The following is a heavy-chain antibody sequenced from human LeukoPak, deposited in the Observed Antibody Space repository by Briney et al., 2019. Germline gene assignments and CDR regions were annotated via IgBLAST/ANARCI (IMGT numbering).Heavy chain of an antibody. CDR1: GFTFSDYF. Sequence: GGSLRLSCAASGFTFSDYFMTWIRQAPGKGLEWVSYISSSGNTIYYADSVKGRFTISRDNAKNSLYLQMNSLRAEDTAVYYCAKRPTAPGYCTNGVCSYYFDYWGQGTLVTVSS. D-gene: IGHD2-8*01. V-gene: IGHV3-11*01. CDR3: AKRPTAPGYCTNGVCSYYFDY. CDR2: ISSSGNTI. J-gene: IGHJ4*02.